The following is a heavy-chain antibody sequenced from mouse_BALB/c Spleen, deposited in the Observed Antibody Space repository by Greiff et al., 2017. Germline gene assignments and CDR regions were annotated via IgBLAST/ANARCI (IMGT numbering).Heavy chain of an antibody. V-gene: IGHV1-7*01. D-gene: IGHD2-10*02. J-gene: IGHJ4*01. CDR1: GYTFTSYW. CDR3: AYGNYEGYYAMDY. CDR2: INPSTGYT. Sequence: VQLQQSGAELAKPGASVKMSCKASGYTFTSYWMHWVKQRPGQGLEWIGYINPSTGYTEYNQKFKDKATLTADKSSSTAYMQLSSLTSEDSAVYYCAYGNYEGYYAMDYWGQGTSVTVSS.